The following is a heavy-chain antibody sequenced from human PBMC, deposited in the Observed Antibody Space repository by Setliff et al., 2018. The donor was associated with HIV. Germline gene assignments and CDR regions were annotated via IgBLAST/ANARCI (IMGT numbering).Heavy chain of an antibody. Sequence: ASETLSLTCTVSGGSISSSSYYWGWIRQPPGKGLEWIGSIYYSGSTYYSPSLKTRVTISVDTSKNQFSLKLSSVTAADTAVYYCASLTTDRFLECLFVYWGQGTLVTVSS. J-gene: IGHJ4*02. V-gene: IGHV4-39*01. CDR2: IYYSGST. CDR3: ASLTTDRFLECLFVY. CDR1: GGSISSSSYY. D-gene: IGHD3-3*01.